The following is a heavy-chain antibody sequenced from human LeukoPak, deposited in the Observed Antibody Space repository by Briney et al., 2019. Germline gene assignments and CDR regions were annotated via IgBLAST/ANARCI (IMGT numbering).Heavy chain of an antibody. V-gene: IGHV1-18*01. CDR1: GYTFTSYG. Sequence: ASVKVPCKASGYTFTSYGMSWVRQAPGQGLEWMGWINPNNGNTNYAQKLQGRVTLTTDTSTSTAYVELRSLRSDDTAVFYCARDLSVGVGSYQEYWGQGTLVTVSS. J-gene: IGHJ4*02. CDR3: ARDLSVGVGSYQEY. CDR2: INPNNGNT. D-gene: IGHD3-16*02.